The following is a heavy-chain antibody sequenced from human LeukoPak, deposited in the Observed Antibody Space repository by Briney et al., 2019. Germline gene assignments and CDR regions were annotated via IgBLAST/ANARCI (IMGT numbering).Heavy chain of an antibody. CDR1: GGSFSGYY. CDR3: ARGGNSGSYLDWFDP. J-gene: IGHJ5*02. Sequence: SETLSLTCAVYGGSFSGYYWSWIRQPPGKGLEWIGGINHSGSTNYNPSLKSRVTISVDTSKNQFSLKLSSVTAADTAVYYCARGGNSGSYLDWFDPWGQGTLVTVSS. V-gene: IGHV4-34*01. CDR2: INHSGST. D-gene: IGHD1-26*01.